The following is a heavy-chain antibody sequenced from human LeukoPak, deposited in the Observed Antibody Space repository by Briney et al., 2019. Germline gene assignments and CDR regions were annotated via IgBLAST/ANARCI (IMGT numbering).Heavy chain of an antibody. CDR2: INSDGSST. CDR1: GFTFRSDW. D-gene: IGHD5-12*01. CDR3: ARDLGYGGDY. V-gene: IGHV3-74*01. J-gene: IGHJ4*02. Sequence: GGSLRLSCAASGFTFRSDWMHWVRQATGKAPVWVSRINSDGSSTTYADSVKGRFTISRDNAKNTLYLQMNSLRAEDTAVYYCARDLGYGGDYWGQGTLVTVSS.